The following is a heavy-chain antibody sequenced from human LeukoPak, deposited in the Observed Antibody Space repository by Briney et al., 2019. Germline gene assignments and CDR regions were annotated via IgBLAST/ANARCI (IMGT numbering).Heavy chain of an antibody. J-gene: IGHJ4*02. D-gene: IGHD3-22*01. CDR2: ISSGSIYI. CDR1: EFTSNSYS. V-gene: IGHV3-21*01. CDR3: ARDPFYYDAAGSDDY. Sequence: GRPLRLSCAASEFTSNSYSFNWIRPPPGGRLEWVSSISSGSIYIYYSDSVKGRFTVSRDNAKNSLFLQMNNLRAEDTAVYYCARDPFYYDAAGSDDYWGQGTLVTVSS.